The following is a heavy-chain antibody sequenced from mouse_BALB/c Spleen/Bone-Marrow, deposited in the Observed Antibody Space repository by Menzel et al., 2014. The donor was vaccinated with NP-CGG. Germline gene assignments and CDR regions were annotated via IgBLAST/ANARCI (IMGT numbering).Heavy chain of an antibody. D-gene: IGHD2-14*01. CDR3: ARSDYRYDPLAY. J-gene: IGHJ3*01. V-gene: IGHV1-69*01. CDR1: GHTFTDYW. CDR2: IDTSDSYT. Sequence: QVQLQQPGAELVMPGASEKMSCKASGHTFTDYWMHRVKQRPGQGLERIGAIDTSDSYTSYNQKFKGKATLTADESSNTAYMQLSSLTSEDSAVYYCARSDYRYDPLAYWGQGTLVTVAA.